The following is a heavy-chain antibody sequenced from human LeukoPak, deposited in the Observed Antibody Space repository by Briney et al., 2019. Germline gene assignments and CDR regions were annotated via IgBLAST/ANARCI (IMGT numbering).Heavy chain of an antibody. CDR2: IYHSGST. J-gene: IGHJ4*02. CDR1: GYSISSGYY. D-gene: IGHD5-12*01. CDR3: ARMRDVGHSGYDLGY. Sequence: PSETLSLTCTVSGYSISSGYYWGWIRQPPGKGLEWIGSIYHSGSTYYNPSLKSRVTISVDTSKNQFSLKLSSVTAADTAVYYCARMRDVGHSGYDLGYWGQGTLVTVSS. V-gene: IGHV4-38-2*02.